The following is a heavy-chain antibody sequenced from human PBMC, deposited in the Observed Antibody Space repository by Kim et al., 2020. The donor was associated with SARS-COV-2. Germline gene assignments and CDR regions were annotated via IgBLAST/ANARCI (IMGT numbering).Heavy chain of an antibody. V-gene: IGHV3-33*01. CDR2: IWCDRSGR. Sequence: GGSLKLSCAAYGFTFSNSGMHWVRQAPGKGLEWVGGIWCDRSGRYYADSANGQFTISIDSSDNTLYLQMNILRSKDAAVYDCSRNLLVGATSYGMDVWG. CDR3: SRNLLVGATSYGMDV. CDR1: GFTFSNSG. D-gene: IGHD1-26*01. J-gene: IGHJ6*02.